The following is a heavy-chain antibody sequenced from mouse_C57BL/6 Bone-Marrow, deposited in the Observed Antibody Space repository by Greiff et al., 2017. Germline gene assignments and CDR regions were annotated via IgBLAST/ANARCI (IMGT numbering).Heavy chain of an antibody. Sequence: VQLQQSGPGLVQPSQSLSITCTVSGFSLTSYGVHWVRQSPGKGLEWLGVIWRGGSTDYNAAFMSRLSITKDNSKSQVFFKMNSLQADDTAIYYCAKRRITTVVDYAMDYWGQGTSVTVSS. V-gene: IGHV2-5*01. CDR1: GFSLTSYG. D-gene: IGHD1-1*01. J-gene: IGHJ4*01. CDR2: IWRGGST. CDR3: AKRRITTVVDYAMDY.